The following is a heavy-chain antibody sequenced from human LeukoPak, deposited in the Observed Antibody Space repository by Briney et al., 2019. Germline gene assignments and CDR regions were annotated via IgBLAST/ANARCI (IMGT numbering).Heavy chain of an antibody. J-gene: IGHJ4*02. Sequence: GGSLRLSCAASGFTFSSYAMSWVRQAPGKGLECISGFSGSGGSTYYADSVKGRFTISRDNSKNTLYLQMNSLRAEDTAVYYCAKVTTRRIAVGATIFDYWGQGTLVTVSS. CDR3: AKVTTRRIAVGATIFDY. CDR2: FSGSGGST. D-gene: IGHD1-26*01. V-gene: IGHV3-23*01. CDR1: GFTFSSYA.